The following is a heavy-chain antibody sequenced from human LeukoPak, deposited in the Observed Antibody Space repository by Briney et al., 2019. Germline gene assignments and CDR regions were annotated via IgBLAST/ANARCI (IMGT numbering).Heavy chain of an antibody. CDR1: GFTFSSYA. J-gene: IGHJ6*02. Sequence: QPGGSLRLSCAASGFTFSSYAMSRVRQAPGKGLEWVSAISGSGGSTYYADSVKGRFTISRDNSKNTLYLQMNSLRAEDTAVYYCAKDRGRIAVAGTTSYYGMDVWGQGTTVTVSS. CDR3: AKDRGRIAVAGTTSYYGMDV. CDR2: ISGSGGST. V-gene: IGHV3-23*01. D-gene: IGHD6-19*01.